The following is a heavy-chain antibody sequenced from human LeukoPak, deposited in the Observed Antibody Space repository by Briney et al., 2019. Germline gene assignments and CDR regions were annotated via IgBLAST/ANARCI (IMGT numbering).Heavy chain of an antibody. CDR2: ISSSSSYI. D-gene: IGHD3-22*01. J-gene: IGHJ4*02. CDR3: ARERDTDYYDSTRAFDY. CDR1: GFTFSSYS. V-gene: IGHV3-21*01. Sequence: PGGSLRLSCAASGFTFSSYSMNWVRQAPGKGLEWVSSISSSSSYIYYADSVEGRFTISRDNAKNSLYLQMNSLRAEDTAVYYCARERDTDYYDSTRAFDYWGQGTLVTASS.